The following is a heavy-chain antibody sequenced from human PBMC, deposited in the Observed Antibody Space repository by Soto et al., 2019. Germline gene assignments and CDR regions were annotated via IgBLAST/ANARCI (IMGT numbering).Heavy chain of an antibody. D-gene: IGHD5-12*01. CDR1: GFTFSHYA. V-gene: IGHV3-23*01. J-gene: IGHJ4*02. Sequence: PGGSLRLSYAASGFTFSHYAMSWVRQAPGKGLEWVSSVTDSGGSTDYADSVKGRFTISRDNSKNTLYLQMSSLRGEDTAVYYCAKDHRARGLAVTLDYWGQGTLVTVSS. CDR3: AKDHRARGLAVTLDY. CDR2: VTDSGGST.